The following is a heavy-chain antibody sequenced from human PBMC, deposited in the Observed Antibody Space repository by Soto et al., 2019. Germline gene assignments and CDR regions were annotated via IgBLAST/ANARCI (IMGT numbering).Heavy chain of an antibody. V-gene: IGHV4-59*01. CDR1: GGSISSYY. CDR2: IYYSGST. Sequence: QVQLQESGPGLVKPSETLSLTCTVTGGSISSYYWSWIRQPPGKGLEWIGYIYYSGSTNYNPSLKSRVTISVDTAKNKFSLTVSSVTAADTAVYYCAREAEAVTHPEFYYYDYMDVWGKGTTVTVSS. CDR3: AREAEAVTHPEFYYYDYMDV. D-gene: IGHD4-17*01. J-gene: IGHJ6*03.